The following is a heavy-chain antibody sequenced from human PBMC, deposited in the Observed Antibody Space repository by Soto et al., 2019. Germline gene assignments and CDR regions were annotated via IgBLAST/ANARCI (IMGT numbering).Heavy chain of an antibody. D-gene: IGHD2-2*01. J-gene: IGHJ4*02. CDR2: INPSGATT. Sequence: QVSLVQSGAEVKKPGASVKVSCKASGYTFTSYYVHWVRQAPGQGLEWMGIINPSGATTTYAQNFQCRVAMTRDTSTSTVYMELSSLRAEDTSVYYCARIDCFSSSCYFKYWGQGTLVTVSS. CDR3: ARIDCFSSSCYFKY. V-gene: IGHV1-46*01. CDR1: GYTFTSYY.